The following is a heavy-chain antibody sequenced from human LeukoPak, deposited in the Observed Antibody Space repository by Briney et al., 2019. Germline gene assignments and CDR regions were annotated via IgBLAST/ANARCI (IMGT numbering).Heavy chain of an antibody. CDR1: GYTFTSYG. J-gene: IGHJ4*02. CDR3: ARDGNSDYYGSGSYSTFDY. Sequence: ASVKVSCKASGYTFTSYGISWVRQAPGQGLEWMGWISAYNGNTNYAQELQGRVTMTTDTSTSTAYMELRSLRSDDTAVYYCARDGNSDYYGSGSYSTFDYWGQGTLVTVSS. CDR2: ISAYNGNT. V-gene: IGHV1-18*01. D-gene: IGHD3-10*01.